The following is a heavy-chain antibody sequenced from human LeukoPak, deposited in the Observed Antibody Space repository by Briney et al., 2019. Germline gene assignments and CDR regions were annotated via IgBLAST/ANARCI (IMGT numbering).Heavy chain of an antibody. Sequence: GGSLRLSCAASGFTFSSYDMHWVRQATGKGLEWVSAIGTAGDTYYPGSVKGRFTISRDNAKNSLYLQMNSLRAEDTAVYYCARPLLLWFGELLSKYYYGMDVWGQGTTVTVSS. CDR2: IGTAGDT. J-gene: IGHJ6*02. V-gene: IGHV3-13*04. D-gene: IGHD3-10*01. CDR1: GFTFSSYD. CDR3: ARPLLLWFGELLSKYYYGMDV.